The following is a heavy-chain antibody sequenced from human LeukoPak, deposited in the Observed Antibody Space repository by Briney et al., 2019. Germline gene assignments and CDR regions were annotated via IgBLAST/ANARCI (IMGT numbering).Heavy chain of an antibody. Sequence: ETLSLTCTVSGFTVSSNSMSWVRQAPGKGLEWVSFIYSDNTHYSDSVKGRFTISRDNSKNTLYLQMNSLRAEDTAVYYCARRAGAYSHPYDYWGQGALVTVSS. D-gene: IGHD4/OR15-4a*01. CDR1: GFTVSSNS. CDR2: IYSDNT. V-gene: IGHV3-53*01. J-gene: IGHJ4*02. CDR3: ARRAGAYSHPYDY.